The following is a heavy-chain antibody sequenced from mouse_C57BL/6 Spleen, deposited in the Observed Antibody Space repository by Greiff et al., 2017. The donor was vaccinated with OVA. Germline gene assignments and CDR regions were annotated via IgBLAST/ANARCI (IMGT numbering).Heavy chain of an antibody. V-gene: IGHV5-17*01. Sequence: DVKLQESGGGLVKPGGSLKFSCAASGFTSSDYGMHWVRQAPEKGLEWVAYISSGSSTIYYADTVRGRFTISRDNAKNTLFLQMTSLRSEDTAMYYCARQKGFDYWGQGTTLTVSS. J-gene: IGHJ2*01. CDR3: ARQKGFDY. CDR1: GFTSSDYG. CDR2: ISSGSSTI.